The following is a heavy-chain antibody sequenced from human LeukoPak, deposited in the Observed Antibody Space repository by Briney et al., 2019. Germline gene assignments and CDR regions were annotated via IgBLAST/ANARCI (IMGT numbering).Heavy chain of an antibody. Sequence: GRSLRLSCAASGFTFSSYGMHWVRQAPGKGLEWVAVISYDGSKKYYADSVKGRFTISRDNSKNTLYLQMNSLRAEDTAVYYCAKASYGYDYYFDYWGQGTLVTVSS. CDR3: AKASYGYDYYFDY. CDR1: GFTFSSYG. D-gene: IGHD5-18*01. CDR2: ISYDGSKK. V-gene: IGHV3-30*18. J-gene: IGHJ4*02.